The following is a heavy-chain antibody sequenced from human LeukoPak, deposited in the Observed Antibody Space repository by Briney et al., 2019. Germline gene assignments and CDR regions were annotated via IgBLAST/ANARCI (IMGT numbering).Heavy chain of an antibody. D-gene: IGHD3-22*01. V-gene: IGHV3-7*02. CDR1: GFTFGSYG. J-gene: IGHJ5*02. CDR2: IKHDGSEK. CDR3: ATAYYDSSGYYPNWCDP. Sequence: GGSLRLSCAASGFTFGSYGMSWVRQVPGKGLEWVANIKHDGSEKYYVDSVKGRFTISRDNAKNSLYLQMNSLRAEDTAVYYCATAYYDSSGYYPNWCDPWGQGALVTVSS.